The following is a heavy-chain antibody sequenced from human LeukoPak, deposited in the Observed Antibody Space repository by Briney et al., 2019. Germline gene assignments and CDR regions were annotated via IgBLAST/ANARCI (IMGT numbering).Heavy chain of an antibody. V-gene: IGHV4-59*01. Sequence: PSETLSLTCTVSGGSISSYYWSWIRQPPGKGLEWVGYIYYSGSTNYNPSLKSRVTISVDTSKNQFSLKLSSVTAADTAVYYCARVNSVGYYYYMDVWGKGTTVTVSS. J-gene: IGHJ6*03. D-gene: IGHD4-11*01. CDR2: IYYSGST. CDR3: ARVNSVGYYYYMDV. CDR1: GGSISSYY.